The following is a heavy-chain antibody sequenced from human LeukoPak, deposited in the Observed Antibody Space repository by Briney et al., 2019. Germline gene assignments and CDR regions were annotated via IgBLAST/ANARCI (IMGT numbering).Heavy chain of an antibody. D-gene: IGHD3-22*01. V-gene: IGHV3-15*01. CDR3: TTNLYYYDSSGYFPFDY. Sequence: GGSLRLSCAASGFTFSNAWMSWVRQAPGKGLEWVGRIKSKTDGGTADYAAPVKGRFTISRDDSKNTLYLQMNSLKTEDTAVYYCTTNLYYYDSSGYFPFDYWGQGTLVTVSS. CDR2: IKSKTDGGTA. J-gene: IGHJ4*02. CDR1: GFTFSNAW.